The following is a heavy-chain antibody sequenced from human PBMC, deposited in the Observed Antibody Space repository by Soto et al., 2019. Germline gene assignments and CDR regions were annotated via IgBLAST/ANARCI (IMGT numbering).Heavy chain of an antibody. V-gene: IGHV3-66*01. D-gene: IGHD3-22*01. Sequence: GGSLRLSCAASGFDASVNYMTWVRQAPVKGLEWVSAINSGGNTFYADSVKGRFTISRDNSKNTLYLQMNSLRVEDTAMYYCARDLYYYDSGYWALWGQGTLVTVS. CDR2: INSGGNT. CDR3: ARDLYYYDSGYWAL. J-gene: IGHJ4*02. CDR1: GFDASVNY.